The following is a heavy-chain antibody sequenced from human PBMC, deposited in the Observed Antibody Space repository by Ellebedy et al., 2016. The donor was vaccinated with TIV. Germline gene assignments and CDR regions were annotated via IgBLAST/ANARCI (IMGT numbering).Heavy chain of an antibody. D-gene: IGHD4-23*01. CDR1: GGTFSSYA. CDR3: ATTLYGGALSMDV. CDR2: INPNSGGT. V-gene: IGHV1-2*04. Sequence: ASVKVSXXASGGTFSSYAISWVRQAPGQGLEWMGWINPNSGGTNYAQKFQGWVTMTRDTSISTAYMELSRLRSDDTAVYYCATTLYGGALSMDVWGQGTTVTVSS. J-gene: IGHJ6*02.